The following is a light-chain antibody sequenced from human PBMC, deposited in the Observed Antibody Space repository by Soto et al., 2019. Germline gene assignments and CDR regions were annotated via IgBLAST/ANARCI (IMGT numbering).Light chain of an antibody. CDR1: DNIVHW. CDR2: KAA. J-gene: IGKJ1*01. V-gene: IGKV1-5*03. Sequence: DIPMTQSPSTLSASVGDRVAITCRASDNIVHWVAWYQQKPGKAPKLLIYKAANLADEVPSRFAGSGSGTDFTLTITCLQPDDFATYYCQHYNSFSRTFGQGTKVEV. CDR3: QHYNSFSRT.